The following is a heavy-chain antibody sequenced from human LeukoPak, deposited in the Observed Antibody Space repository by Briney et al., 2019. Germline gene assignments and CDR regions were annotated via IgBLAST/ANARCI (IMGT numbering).Heavy chain of an antibody. V-gene: IGHV3-23*01. CDR1: GFTFSSYA. J-gene: IGHJ4*02. CDR2: ISGSGGST. CDR3: AKDAFRTVAVVYYFDY. D-gene: IGHD6-19*01. Sequence: GGSLRLSCAASGFTFSSYAMSWVRQAPGKGLEWVSAISGSGGSTYYADSVKGRFTISRDNSKNTLHLQMNSLRAEDTAVYYCAKDAFRTVAVVYYFDYWGQGTLVTVSS.